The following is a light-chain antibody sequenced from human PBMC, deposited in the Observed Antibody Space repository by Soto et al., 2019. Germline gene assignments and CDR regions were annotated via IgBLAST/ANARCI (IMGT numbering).Light chain of an antibody. Sequence: EIVLTQSPDTLSLSPGERATLSCRASQSVSSDYLVWYQQTPGQAPRLLIYGASRRATGIPDRFSGSGSGTDFILTISRLEPEDFAVYYCQHCDNTPPSVTFGPGTKVDIK. CDR1: QSVSSDY. V-gene: IGKV3-20*01. CDR2: GAS. CDR3: QHCDNTPPSVT. J-gene: IGKJ3*01.